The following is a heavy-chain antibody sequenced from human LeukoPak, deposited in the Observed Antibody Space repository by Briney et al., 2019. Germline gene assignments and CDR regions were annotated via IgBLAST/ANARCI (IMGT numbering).Heavy chain of an antibody. CDR2: IYYSGST. CDR3: ARATDYYYDSSGYYLDY. CDR1: GGSISSHY. V-gene: IGHV4-59*11. J-gene: IGHJ4*02. Sequence: SETLSLTCTVSGGSISSHYWSWIRQPPGKGLEWIGYIYYSGSTNYNPSLKSRATISVDTSKNQFSLKLSSVTAADTAVYYCARATDYYYDSSGYYLDYWGQGTLVTVSS. D-gene: IGHD3-22*01.